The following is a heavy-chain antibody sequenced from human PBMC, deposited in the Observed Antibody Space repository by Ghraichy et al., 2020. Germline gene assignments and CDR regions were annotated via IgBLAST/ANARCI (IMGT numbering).Heavy chain of an antibody. V-gene: IGHV1-24*01. J-gene: IGHJ5*02. CDR2: YDPEEPKT. CDR1: GDRLTTLS. D-gene: IGHD2-21*01. Sequence: ASVKVSCKVSGDRLTTLSMHWVRQAPGEGLEWMGGYDPEEPKTVYAQKFKGRVTLTEDTSTGTAYMEINSLRSEDTAVYYCAMIGYCVGGSCNWFDPWGQGTLVTVSS. CDR3: AMIGYCVGGSCNWFDP.